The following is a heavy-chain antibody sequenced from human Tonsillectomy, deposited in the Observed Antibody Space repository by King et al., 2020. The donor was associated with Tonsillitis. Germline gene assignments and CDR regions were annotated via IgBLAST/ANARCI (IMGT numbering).Heavy chain of an antibody. J-gene: IGHJ3*02. CDR1: GFSLSSSGVG. V-gene: IGHV2-5*02. Sequence: TLKESGPTLVKPTQTLTLTCTFSGFSLSSSGVGVGWIRQPPGKALEWLALIYWDDDERYSPSQKSRLTITKDTSTNQVVLTMTNLGPVDTATYFCARFWSGYFVTPHDAFDIWGQGTMVTVSS. CDR3: ARFWSGYFVTPHDAFDI. D-gene: IGHD3-3*01. CDR2: IYWDDDE.